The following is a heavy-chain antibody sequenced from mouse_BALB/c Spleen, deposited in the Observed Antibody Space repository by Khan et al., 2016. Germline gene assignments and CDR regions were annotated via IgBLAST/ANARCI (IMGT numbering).Heavy chain of an antibody. J-gene: IGHJ2*01. D-gene: IGHD2-2*01. CDR2: IYPGDGDT. Sequence: QVQLQQSGAELVRPGSSVKISCKASGYAFSIYWMNWVKQRPGQGLEWIGQIYPGDGDTDYNGKFKDKATLTADKSSSTAYMQLSSLTSEDSAVYVCARSGYGYDYWGQGTTLTVSS. V-gene: IGHV1-80*01. CDR3: ARSGYGYDY. CDR1: GYAFSIYW.